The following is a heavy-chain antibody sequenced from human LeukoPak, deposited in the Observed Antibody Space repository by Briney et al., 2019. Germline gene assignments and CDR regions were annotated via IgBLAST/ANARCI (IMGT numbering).Heavy chain of an antibody. J-gene: IGHJ4*02. CDR1: GYTFTGYS. V-gene: IGHV1-2*02. Sequence: ASVKVSCKASGYTFTGYSMHWVRQAPGQGLEWMGWINPNSGGTNYAQKFQGRVTVTRDTSINTAYIELSRLTSDDTAVYYCARGMSYDILTGYLLDHWGQGTLVTVSS. CDR2: INPNSGGT. CDR3: ARGMSYDILTGYLLDH. D-gene: IGHD3-9*01.